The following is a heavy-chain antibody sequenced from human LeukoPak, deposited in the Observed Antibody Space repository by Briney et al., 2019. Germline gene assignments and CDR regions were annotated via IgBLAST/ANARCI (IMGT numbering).Heavy chain of an antibody. Sequence: GGSLRLSCAASGFTFSSYSMNWVRQAPGEGLEWVSSISSSSSYIYYADSVKGRFTISRDNAKNSLYLQMNSLRAEDTAVYYCARDPVAVAANTWDYWGQGTLVTVSS. CDR3: ARDPVAVAANTWDY. D-gene: IGHD6-19*01. CDR2: ISSSSSYI. J-gene: IGHJ4*02. V-gene: IGHV3-21*01. CDR1: GFTFSSYS.